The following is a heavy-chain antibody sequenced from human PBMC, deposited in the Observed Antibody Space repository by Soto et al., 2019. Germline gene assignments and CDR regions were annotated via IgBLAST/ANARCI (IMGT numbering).Heavy chain of an antibody. CDR3: ARAGDSGSYFQH. CDR2: IWYDGSNK. CDR1: GFTFSSYG. J-gene: IGHJ1*01. D-gene: IGHD1-26*01. V-gene: IGHV3-33*01. Sequence: QVQLVGSGGGVVQPGRSLRLSCAASGFTFSSYGMHWVRQAPGKGLEWVAVIWYDGSNKYYADSVKGRFTISGDNSKNTLYLQMNSLRAEDTAVYYCARAGDSGSYFQHWGQGTLVTVSS.